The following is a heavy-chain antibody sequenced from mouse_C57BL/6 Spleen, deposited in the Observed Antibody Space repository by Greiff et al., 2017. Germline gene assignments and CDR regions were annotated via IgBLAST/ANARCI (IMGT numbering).Heavy chain of an antibody. V-gene: IGHV1-7*01. CDR1: GYTFTSYW. J-gene: IGHJ2*01. CDR3: ATMTTVVATPFDY. CDR2: INPSSGYT. Sequence: VQLQQSGAELAKPGASVKLSCKASGYTFTSYWMHWVKQRPGQGLEWIGYINPSSGYTKYNQKFKDKATLTADKSSSTAYMQLSSLTYEDSAVYYCATMTTVVATPFDYGGQGTTLTVSS. D-gene: IGHD1-1*01.